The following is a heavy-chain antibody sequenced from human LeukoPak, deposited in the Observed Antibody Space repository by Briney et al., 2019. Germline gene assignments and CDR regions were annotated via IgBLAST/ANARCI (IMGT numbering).Heavy chain of an antibody. Sequence: SSETLSLTCTVSGGSISSSSYYWGWIRQPPGKRLEWIGSIYYSGSTYYNPSLKSRVTLSVDTSKNQVSLKLSSVTAADTAVYYCARHSYYYDSSGTIGLWGQGTLVTVSS. CDR1: GGSISSSSYY. CDR3: ARHSYYYDSSGTIGL. CDR2: IYYSGST. V-gene: IGHV4-39*01. D-gene: IGHD3-22*01. J-gene: IGHJ4*02.